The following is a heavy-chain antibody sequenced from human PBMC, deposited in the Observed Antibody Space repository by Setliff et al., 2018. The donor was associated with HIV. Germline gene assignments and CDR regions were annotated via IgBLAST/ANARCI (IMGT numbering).Heavy chain of an antibody. Sequence: PSETLSLTCAVYGGSLSGYYCSWVRQSPGRGLEWIGEINQSGNTNFNPSLKSRLIISVDTSKSQFSLKLTSVTAADTALYYCAREGGQGYSGSGSFYHRNFDLWGRGTLVTVSS. CDR2: INQSGNT. D-gene: IGHD3-10*01. V-gene: IGHV4-34*01. CDR3: AREGGQGYSGSGSFYHRNFDL. CDR1: GGSLSGYY. J-gene: IGHJ2*01.